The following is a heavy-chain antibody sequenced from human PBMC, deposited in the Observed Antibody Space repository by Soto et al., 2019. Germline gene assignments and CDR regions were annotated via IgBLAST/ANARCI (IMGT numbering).Heavy chain of an antibody. D-gene: IGHD1-1*01. CDR1: GFTFRDYY. V-gene: IGHV3-11*01. J-gene: IGHJ5*02. CDR2: IHSAAPTM. Sequence: QVQLVESGGGLVKPGGSLRLSCAASGFTFRDYYMTWIRQAPGRGLEWVSYIHSAAPTMYYADSVKGRFTISRDNDKNLLYLQMNSLRAEDTAVYYCARAVNWNQFDPWGQGTLVTVSS. CDR3: ARAVNWNQFDP.